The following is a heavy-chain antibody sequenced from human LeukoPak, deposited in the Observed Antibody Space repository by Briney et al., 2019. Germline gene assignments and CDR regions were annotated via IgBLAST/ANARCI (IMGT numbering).Heavy chain of an antibody. CDR2: IYYSGST. V-gene: IGHV4-31*03. Sequence: PSETLSLTCTVSCGSISSGGYYWSWIRQHPGKGLEWIGYIYYSGSTYYNPSPKSRVTISVDTSKNQFSLKLSSVTAADTAVYYCARAYYYGSGSYLKNNWFDPWGQGTLVTVSS. J-gene: IGHJ5*02. CDR3: ARAYYYGSGSYLKNNWFDP. CDR1: CGSISSGGYY. D-gene: IGHD3-10*01.